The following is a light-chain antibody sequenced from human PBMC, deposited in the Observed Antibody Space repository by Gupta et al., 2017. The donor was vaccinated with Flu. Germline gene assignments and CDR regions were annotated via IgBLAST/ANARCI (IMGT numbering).Light chain of an antibody. CDR1: SNDVGSYNL. J-gene: IGLJ3*02. CDR2: ENQ. Sequence: QSALTQPASVSGSPGQSITLSCTGTSNDVGSYNLVSWYQQHPGKVPKLMIYENQKRPSGVSNRFSGSKSGNTASLTISGLQAEDEADYYCCSYATASWVFGGGTKVTVL. CDR3: CSYATASWV. V-gene: IGLV2-23*01.